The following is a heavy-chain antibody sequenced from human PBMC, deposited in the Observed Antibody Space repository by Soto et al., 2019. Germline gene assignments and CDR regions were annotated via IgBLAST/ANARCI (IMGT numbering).Heavy chain of an antibody. J-gene: IGHJ6*02. CDR1: GFPLSSYA. V-gene: IGHV3-23*01. Sequence: GGSLRLSCAASGFPLSSYAMSWVRQAPGKGLEWVSGIRGSGGTTYYADSVKGRFTISRDNSKNTLYLQMNSLRAEDTAVYYYAKSCNTYCGYYYAMDVWGQGTTVTVSS. D-gene: IGHD2-15*01. CDR3: AKSCNTYCGYYYAMDV. CDR2: IRGSGGTT.